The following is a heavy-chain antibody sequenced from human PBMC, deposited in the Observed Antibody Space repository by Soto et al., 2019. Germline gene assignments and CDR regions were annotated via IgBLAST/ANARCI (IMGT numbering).Heavy chain of an antibody. J-gene: IGHJ4*02. CDR1: GGNIISGGDS. D-gene: IGHD6-19*01. Sequence: THSHTSTVSGGNIISGGDSWSWIRKPPGKGLEWIGYIYHSGSTYYNPSLKSRVTISVDRSKNQFSLKLSSVTAADTAVYYCARGGLLPDYWGQGTLVTVSS. V-gene: IGHV4-30-2*01. CDR3: ARGGLLPDY. CDR2: IYHSGST.